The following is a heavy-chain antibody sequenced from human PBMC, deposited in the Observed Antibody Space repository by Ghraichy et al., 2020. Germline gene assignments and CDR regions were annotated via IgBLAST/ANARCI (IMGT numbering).Heavy chain of an antibody. CDR2: INSDGSST. J-gene: IGHJ4*02. CDR1: GFTFSSYW. V-gene: IGHV3-74*01. D-gene: IGHD1-26*01. CDR3: ARGVGARGEDFDY. Sequence: RGSLRLSCAASGFTFSSYWMHWVRQAPGKGLVWVSRINSDGSSTSYADSVKGRFTISRDNAKNTLYLQMNSLRAEDTAVYYCARGVGARGEDFDYWGQGTLVTVSS.